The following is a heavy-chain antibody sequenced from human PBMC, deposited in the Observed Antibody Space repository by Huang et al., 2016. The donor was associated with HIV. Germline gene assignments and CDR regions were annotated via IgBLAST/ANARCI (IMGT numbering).Heavy chain of an antibody. CDR2: IYYSGST. J-gene: IGHJ3*02. CDR1: GGSVSSGSYY. D-gene: IGHD1-26*01. Sequence: QVQLQESGPGLVKPSETLSLTCTVSGGSVSSGSYYWSWIRQPPGKGLGWIGYIYYSGSTNYNPSLKSRVTISVDTSKNQFSLKLSSVTAADTAVYYCARDSGDGRSFDIWGQGTMVTVSS. V-gene: IGHV4-61*01. CDR3: ARDSGDGRSFDI.